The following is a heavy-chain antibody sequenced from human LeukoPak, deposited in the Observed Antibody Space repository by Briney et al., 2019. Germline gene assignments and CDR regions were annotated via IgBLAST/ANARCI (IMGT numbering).Heavy chain of an antibody. J-gene: IGHJ4*02. Sequence: GGSLRLACGPDVLPLSIHSTEWVRQAPGSGLGWVLSILSSSSYIYYAPSVKGRFTISRDNAKNSLYMQMNSQRAEDKAVYYCARGDEVEETFDYWGQGTLVTVSS. CDR3: ARGDEVEETFDY. D-gene: IGHD5-24*01. CDR1: VLPLSIHS. V-gene: IGHV3-21*01. CDR2: ILSSSSYI.